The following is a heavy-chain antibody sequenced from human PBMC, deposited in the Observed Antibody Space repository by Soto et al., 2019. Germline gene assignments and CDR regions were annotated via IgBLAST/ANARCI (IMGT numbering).Heavy chain of an antibody. D-gene: IGHD2-21*02. CDR1: GGSFSSGGYY. CDR3: AGPTAFSGHHGY. V-gene: IGHV4-31*03. CDR2: IYYSGST. Sequence: QLQLQESGPGLVKPSQTLSLACTVSGGSFSSGGYYWSWIRQLPGKGLEWIGYIYYSGSTYYNPSLKSRFTISLDTSKNQISLKLSSVTAADTAVYYCAGPTAFSGHHGYWGQGTLVTVSS. J-gene: IGHJ4*02.